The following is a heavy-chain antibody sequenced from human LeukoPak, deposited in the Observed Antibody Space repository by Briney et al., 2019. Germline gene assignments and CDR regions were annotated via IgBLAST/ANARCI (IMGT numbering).Heavy chain of an antibody. V-gene: IGHV3-7*01. CDR1: GFTFSTYR. Sequence: GGSLRLPCAASGFTFSTYRMSWVRQAPGKGLEWVANIKQDGSEKHYVDSVKGRFTISRDNAKNSLYLQMSSLRAEDTAVYYCTRVEETATTAAIIRKYSYYYYYMDVWGKGNTVTVSS. J-gene: IGHJ6*03. CDR2: IKQDGSEK. CDR3: TRVEETATTAAIIRKYSYYYYYMDV. D-gene: IGHD4-11*01.